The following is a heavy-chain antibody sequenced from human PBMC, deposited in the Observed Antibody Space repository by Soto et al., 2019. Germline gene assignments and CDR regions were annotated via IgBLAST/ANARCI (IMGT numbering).Heavy chain of an antibody. CDR1: GYTFIRYG. CDR2: ISPYNDYT. CDR3: ARGGYYDIVWKKLNYSGLDV. J-gene: IGHJ6*02. D-gene: IGHD3-16*01. Sequence: QVQLVQSAAEVKKPGASVKVSCKASGYTFIRYGITWVRQAPGQGLEWVGWISPYNDYTEYAQKFHGRVTMTTDTSTKTCNMALRGLRSDDTAVYYWARGGYYDIVWKKLNYSGLDVWRQGTTVTVSS. V-gene: IGHV1-18*01.